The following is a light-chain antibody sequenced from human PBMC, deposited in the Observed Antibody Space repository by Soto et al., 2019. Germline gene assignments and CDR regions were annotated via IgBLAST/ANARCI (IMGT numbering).Light chain of an antibody. CDR2: DVS. J-gene: IGLJ2*01. V-gene: IGLV2-14*01. CDR1: SSDVGGYDY. Sequence: QSVLTQPASVSGSPGQSITISCTGTSSDVGGYDYVSWYQQHPGKVPKLMIYDVSSRPSGVSNRFSGSKSGNTASLTISGLQAEDEADYYRSSSASSSTLVFGGGTKLTVL. CDR3: SSSASSSTLV.